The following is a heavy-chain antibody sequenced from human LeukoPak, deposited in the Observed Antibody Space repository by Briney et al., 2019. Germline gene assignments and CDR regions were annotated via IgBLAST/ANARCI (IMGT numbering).Heavy chain of an antibody. Sequence: GGSLRLSCTASGFTFGDYAMSWVRQAPGKGLEWVAVISYDGSNKYYADSVKGRFTISRDNSKNTLYLQMNSLRAEDTAVYYCARGGDGSSWSGYYYYGMDVWGQGTTVTVSS. J-gene: IGHJ6*02. CDR3: ARGGDGSSWSGYYYYGMDV. CDR1: GFTFGDYA. V-gene: IGHV3-30-3*01. CDR2: ISYDGSNK. D-gene: IGHD6-13*01.